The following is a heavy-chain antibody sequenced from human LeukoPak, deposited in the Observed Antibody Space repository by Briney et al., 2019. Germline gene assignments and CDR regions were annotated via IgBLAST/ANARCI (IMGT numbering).Heavy chain of an antibody. CDR3: ARVGYSYGYVDY. V-gene: IGHV4-59*08. D-gene: IGHD5-18*01. Sequence: SETLSLTCTVSGGSISDYYWSWIRQPPGKGLESIGYIRNRGSTNYNPSLKSRVTISVDTSKNQFSLKLSSVTAADTAVYYCARVGYSYGYVDYWGQGTPVTVSS. CDR2: IRNRGST. J-gene: IGHJ4*02. CDR1: GGSISDYY.